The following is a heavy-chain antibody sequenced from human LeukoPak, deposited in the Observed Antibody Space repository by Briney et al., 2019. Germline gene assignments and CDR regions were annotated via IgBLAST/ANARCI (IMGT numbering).Heavy chain of an antibody. Sequence: GGSPRLSCAASGFTFSSYAMNWVRQAPGKGLEWVSGTSGSGSSTYYADSVKGRFTISRDNSKNTLYLQMNSLRAEDTAVYYCARFKVTVTSIPWGQGTLVTVSS. V-gene: IGHV3-23*01. D-gene: IGHD4-11*01. J-gene: IGHJ5*02. CDR3: ARFKVTVTSIP. CDR2: TSGSGSST. CDR1: GFTFSSYA.